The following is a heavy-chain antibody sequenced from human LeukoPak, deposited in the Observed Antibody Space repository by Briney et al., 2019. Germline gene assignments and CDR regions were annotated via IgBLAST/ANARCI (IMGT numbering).Heavy chain of an antibody. J-gene: IGHJ3*02. D-gene: IGHD2-15*01. CDR2: IYPGDSDT. CDR1: GYSFTSYW. V-gene: IGHV5-51*01. CDR3: ASQPTPFDCSGGSCYSRMDAFDI. Sequence: GESLQISCKGSGYSFTSYWIGWVRQLPGKGLEWVGIIYPGDSDTRYSPSFQGQVTISADKSISTAYLQWSSLKASDTAMYYCASQPTPFDCSGGSCYSRMDAFDIWGQGTMVTVSS.